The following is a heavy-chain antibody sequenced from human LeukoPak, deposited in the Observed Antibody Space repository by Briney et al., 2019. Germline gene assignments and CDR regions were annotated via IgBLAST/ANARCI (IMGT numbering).Heavy chain of an antibody. V-gene: IGHV3-33*01. CDR1: GFTFSSYG. D-gene: IGHD2-15*01. CDR2: IWDDGSNK. J-gene: IGHJ4*02. CDR3: ARDRSTLHFDY. Sequence: GGSLRLSCAASGFTFSSYGMHWVRQAPGKGLEWVAVIWDDGSNKYYADSVKGRFTLSRDNSKNTLYLQMNSLRAEDTAVYYCARDRSTLHFDYWGQGTLVTVSS.